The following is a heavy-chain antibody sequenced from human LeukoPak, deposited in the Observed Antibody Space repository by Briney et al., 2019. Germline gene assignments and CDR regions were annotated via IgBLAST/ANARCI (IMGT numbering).Heavy chain of an antibody. V-gene: IGHV4-39*01. CDR2: IYYSGST. J-gene: IGHJ4*02. CDR1: GGSISSSSYY. CDR3: ARLTGITVAQK. Sequence: SETLSLTCTVSGGSISSSSYYWGWLRQPPGKGLEWIGSIYYSGSTYYNPSLKSRVTISVDTSKNQCSLKLSSVTAADTAVYYCARLTGITVAQKWGQGALVTVSS. D-gene: IGHD6-19*01.